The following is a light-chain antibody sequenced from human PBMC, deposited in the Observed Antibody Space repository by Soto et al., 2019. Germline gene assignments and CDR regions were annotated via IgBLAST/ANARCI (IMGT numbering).Light chain of an antibody. J-gene: IGLJ2*01. V-gene: IGLV2-14*03. CDR2: DVN. CDR1: SSDIGAYNF. CDR3: TSWTTSTTMI. Sequence: QSALTQPASVSGSPGQSITISCTGTSSDIGAYNFVSWYQQHPGKAPKLMLYDVNIRPSGVSNRFSGSKSGNTASLTISGLRAEDEADYYCTSWTTSTTMIFGGGIKLTVL.